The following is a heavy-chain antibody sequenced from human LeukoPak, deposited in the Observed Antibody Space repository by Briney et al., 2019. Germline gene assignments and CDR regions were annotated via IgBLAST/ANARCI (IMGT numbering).Heavy chain of an antibody. CDR2: IIPILGIA. V-gene: IGHV1-69*04. Sequence: ASVKVSCKASGGTFSSYAISWVRQAPGQGLEWMGRIIPILGIANYAQKFQGRVTITADKSTSTAYMELSSLRSEDTAVYYCARVVRDYYGSGANYWGQGTLVTVSS. CDR1: GGTFSSYA. CDR3: ARVVRDYYGSGANY. J-gene: IGHJ4*02. D-gene: IGHD3-10*01.